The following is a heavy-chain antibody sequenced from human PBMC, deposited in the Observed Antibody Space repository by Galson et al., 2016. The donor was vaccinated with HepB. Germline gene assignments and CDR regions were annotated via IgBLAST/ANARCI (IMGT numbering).Heavy chain of an antibody. CDR2: MYTSGTT. D-gene: IGHD3-22*01. J-gene: IGHJ4*02. Sequence: TLSLTCNVSGGSVSSGNYYWSWIRQPAGQGLEWIGRMYTSGTTNYNPSLKSRVTMSIDTSKNLFSLKLTSVTAADTAIYYCAREGLSIGIYDSSGYRVFDFWGQGTLVTVSS. CDR3: AREGLSIGIYDSSGYRVFDF. CDR1: GGSVSSGNYY. V-gene: IGHV4-61*02.